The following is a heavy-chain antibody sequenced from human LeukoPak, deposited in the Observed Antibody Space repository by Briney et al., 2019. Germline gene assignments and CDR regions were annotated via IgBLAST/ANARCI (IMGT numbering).Heavy chain of an antibody. Sequence: GGSLRLSCAASGFTFSSYEMNWVRQAPGKGLEWVSYISSGGSTIYYADSVKGRFTISRDNAKNSLYLQMNSLRAEDTAVYYCARDLNWGQGAFDIWGQGTMVTVSS. V-gene: IGHV3-48*03. CDR1: GFTFSSYE. CDR3: ARDLNWGQGAFDI. J-gene: IGHJ3*02. CDR2: ISSGGSTI. D-gene: IGHD7-27*01.